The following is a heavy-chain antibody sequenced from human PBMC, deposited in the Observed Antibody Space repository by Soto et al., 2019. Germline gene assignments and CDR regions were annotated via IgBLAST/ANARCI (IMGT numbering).Heavy chain of an antibody. CDR2: ISFDGSFE. D-gene: IGHD3-22*01. Sequence: GGSLRLSCAASGFTLSSYCMHWVRQAPGKGLEWVAVISFDGSFESYADSVKGRFTISRDNSKNQFSLKLSSVTAADTAVYYCAHFSGSSGYYSMTFDIWGQGTMVTVSS. CDR1: GFTLSSYC. J-gene: IGHJ3*02. CDR3: AHFSGSSGYYSMTFDI. V-gene: IGHV3-30*03.